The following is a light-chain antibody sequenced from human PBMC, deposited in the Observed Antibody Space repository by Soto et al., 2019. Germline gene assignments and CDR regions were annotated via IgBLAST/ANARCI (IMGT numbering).Light chain of an antibody. J-gene: IGKJ1*01. V-gene: IGKV3-20*01. CDR1: QSVSSH. CDR3: QQYASSPRT. Sequence: EIVLTQSPGTLSLSPGERATLSCRASQSVSSHLAWYQQRPGQAPRLLIYGASSRATGIPDRFSGSGSGTDFTLTISRLEPEDFALYYCQQYASSPRTFGQGTRVEFK. CDR2: GAS.